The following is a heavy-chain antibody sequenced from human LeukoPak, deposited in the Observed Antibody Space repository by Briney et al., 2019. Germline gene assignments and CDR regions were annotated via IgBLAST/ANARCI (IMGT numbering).Heavy chain of an antibody. V-gene: IGHV3-30*18. CDR1: GFTFSSYG. D-gene: IGHD3-22*01. CDR2: ISYDGSNK. Sequence: PGRSLRLSCAASGFTFSSYGMHWVRQAPGKGLEWVAVISYDGSNKYYADSVKGRFTISRDNSKNTLYLQMNSLRAEDTAVYYCAKDLYYYDSQLPHYWGQGTLVTVSS. J-gene: IGHJ4*02. CDR3: AKDLYYYDSQLPHY.